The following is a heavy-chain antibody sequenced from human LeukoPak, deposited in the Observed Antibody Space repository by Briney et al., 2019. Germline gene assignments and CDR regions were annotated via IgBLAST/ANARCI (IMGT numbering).Heavy chain of an antibody. Sequence: ASVKVSCKASGYTFTSCGISWVRQAPGQGLEWMGWISAYNGNTNYAQELQGRVTMTTDTSTSTAYMELRSLRSDDTAVYYCAREQLYCSGGSCYSVSDYWGQGTLVTVSS. D-gene: IGHD2-15*01. CDR1: GYTFTSCG. CDR3: AREQLYCSGGSCYSVSDY. J-gene: IGHJ4*02. CDR2: ISAYNGNT. V-gene: IGHV1-18*01.